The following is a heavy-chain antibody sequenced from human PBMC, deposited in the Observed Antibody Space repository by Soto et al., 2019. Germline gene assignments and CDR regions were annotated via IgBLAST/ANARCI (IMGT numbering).Heavy chain of an antibody. CDR1: GGTFSSYA. V-gene: IGHV1-69*01. CDR3: ARLTPTTTRKGPAFDI. CDR2: IIPIFGTA. Sequence: QVQLVQSGAEVKKPGSSVKVSCKASGGTFSSYAISWVRQAPGQGLEGMGGIIPIFGTANYAQKFQGRVTITADESTSTAYMELSSLRSEDTAVYYCARLTPTTTRKGPAFDIWGQGTMVTVSS. D-gene: IGHD5-12*01. J-gene: IGHJ3*02.